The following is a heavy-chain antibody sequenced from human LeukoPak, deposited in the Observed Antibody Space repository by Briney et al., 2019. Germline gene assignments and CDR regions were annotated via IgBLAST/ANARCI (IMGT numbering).Heavy chain of an antibody. D-gene: IGHD3-22*01. V-gene: IGHV4-61*01. Sequence: SETLSLTCTVSGGSITSSSHYWSWIRQPPGKGLEWIGYIYYSGSTNYNPSLKSRVTISVDTSKNQFSLKLSSVTAADTAVYYCARETSGYQSYWGQGTLVTVSS. J-gene: IGHJ4*02. CDR2: IYYSGST. CDR1: GGSITSSSHY. CDR3: ARETSGYQSY.